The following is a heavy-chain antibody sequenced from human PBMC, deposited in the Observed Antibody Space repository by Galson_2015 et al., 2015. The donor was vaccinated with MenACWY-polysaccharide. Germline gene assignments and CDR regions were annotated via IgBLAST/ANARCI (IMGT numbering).Heavy chain of an antibody. Sequence: SLRLSCAASGFTFSSYAMSWVRQAPGKGLEWVSAISGSGGSTYYADSVKGRFTISRDNSKNTPYLQMNSLRAEDTAVYYCAKANGVVVPAAIEYRGQGTLVTVSS. V-gene: IGHV3-23*01. CDR3: AKANGVVVPAAIEY. D-gene: IGHD2-2*02. CDR2: ISGSGGST. CDR1: GFTFSSYA. J-gene: IGHJ4*02.